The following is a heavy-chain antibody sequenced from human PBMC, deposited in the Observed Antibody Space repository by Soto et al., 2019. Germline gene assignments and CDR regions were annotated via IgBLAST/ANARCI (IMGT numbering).Heavy chain of an antibody. CDR3: ARSLSYYYDSSGYYYANWFDP. CDR1: GGSISSYY. CDR2: VYYTGST. J-gene: IGHJ5*02. Sequence: TLSLTCTVSGGSISSYYWSWIRQPPGKGLEWIGYVYYTGSTYYNPSLKSRVTISVDRSKNQFSLKLSSVTAADTAVYYCARSLSYYYDSSGYYYANWFDPWGQGTLVTVSS. D-gene: IGHD3-22*01. V-gene: IGHV4-59*12.